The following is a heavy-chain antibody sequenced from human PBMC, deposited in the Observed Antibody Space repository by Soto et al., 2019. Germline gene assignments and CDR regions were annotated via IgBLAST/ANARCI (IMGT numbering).Heavy chain of an antibody. CDR3: ARHENRYRGSYYYYYGMDV. D-gene: IGHD1-26*01. V-gene: IGHV1-18*01. CDR2: ISAYNGNT. Sequence: ASVKVSCKASGYTFTSYGISWVRQAPGQGLEWMGWISAYNGNTNYAQKLQGRVTISVDTSKNQFSLRLTSVTAADTAVYYCARHENRYRGSYYYYYGMDVWGQGTTVTVSS. CDR1: GYTFTSYG. J-gene: IGHJ6*02.